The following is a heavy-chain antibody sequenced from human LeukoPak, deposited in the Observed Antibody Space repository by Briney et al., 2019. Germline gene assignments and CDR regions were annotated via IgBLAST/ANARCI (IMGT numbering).Heavy chain of an antibody. CDR1: GYTFTSYG. D-gene: IGHD3-22*01. CDR3: ARDRRYYESSGYNTPGGY. Sequence: ASVKVSCKASGYTFTSYGISWVRQAPGQGLEWMGWISAYNGNTNYAQKLQGRVTMTTDTSTSTAYMELRSLRSDDTAVYYCARDRRYYESSGYNTPGGYWGQGTLVTVSS. CDR2: ISAYNGNT. J-gene: IGHJ4*02. V-gene: IGHV1-18*01.